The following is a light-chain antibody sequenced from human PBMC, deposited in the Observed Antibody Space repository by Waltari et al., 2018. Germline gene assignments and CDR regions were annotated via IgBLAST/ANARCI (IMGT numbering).Light chain of an antibody. CDR2: AAS. V-gene: IGKV1-39*01. CDR1: QTINTY. CDR3: QQFYTQPRT. Sequence: DIQMTQSPSSLSASVGDRVTITCRASQTINTYLNWYQQKPGNAPKLLIYAASNLHSGVPSRFSGSGSGTAFTLTISSLQPEDVAVYYCQQFYTQPRTFGQGTKVEVK. J-gene: IGKJ1*01.